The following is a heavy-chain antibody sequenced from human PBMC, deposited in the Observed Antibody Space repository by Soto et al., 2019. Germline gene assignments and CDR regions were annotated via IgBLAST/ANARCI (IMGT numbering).Heavy chain of an antibody. CDR3: ARASIAARAAFDI. Sequence: GGSLRLSCAASGFTFSSYAMSWVRQAPGKGLEWVSAISGSGGSTYYADSVKGRFTISRDNSKNTLYLQMNSLRAEDTAVYYCARASIAARAAFDIWGQGTMVTVSS. CDR1: GFTFSSYA. CDR2: ISGSGGST. D-gene: IGHD6-6*01. V-gene: IGHV3-23*01. J-gene: IGHJ3*02.